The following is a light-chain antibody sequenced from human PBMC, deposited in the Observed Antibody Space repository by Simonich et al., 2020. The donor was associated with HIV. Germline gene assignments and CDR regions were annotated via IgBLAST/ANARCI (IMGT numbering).Light chain of an antibody. CDR1: QSISIY. CDR3: QQNDNTPGT. J-gene: IGKJ1*01. Sequence: DIQMTQSPSSLSASVGDRVTITCRASQSISIYLNWYQQKPGKAPKLLIYTASSLQSGVPSRFTGSGSGTDFTLPISSLQPEDFATYYCQQNDNTPGTCGQGTKVEIK. V-gene: IGKV1-39*01. CDR2: TAS.